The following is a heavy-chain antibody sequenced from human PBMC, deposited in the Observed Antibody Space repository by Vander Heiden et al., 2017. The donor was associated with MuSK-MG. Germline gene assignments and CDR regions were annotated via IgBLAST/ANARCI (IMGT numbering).Heavy chain of an antibody. CDR1: GFTFSSYW. CDR2: INSEGRST. Sequence: EVQLVESGGGLVQPGGSLRLSCAASGFTFSSYWMHWVRQAPGKGLVWVSRINSEGRSTSYADSVKGRFTISRENAKNTLYMKMNSLRAEDTAVDYCARGDAFDIWGQGTMVTVSS. J-gene: IGHJ3*02. V-gene: IGHV3-74*01. CDR3: ARGDAFDI.